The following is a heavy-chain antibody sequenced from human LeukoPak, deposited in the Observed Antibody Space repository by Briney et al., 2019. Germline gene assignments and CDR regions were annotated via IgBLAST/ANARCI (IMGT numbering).Heavy chain of an antibody. CDR1: GGTFSSYA. D-gene: IGHD5-12*01. J-gene: IGHJ4*02. CDR3: ARVVDIVATTYYFDY. Sequence: SVKVSCKASGGTFSSYAISWVRQAPGQGLEWMGMIIPILGIANYAQKFQGRVTITADKSTSTAYMELSSLRSEDTAVYYCARVVDIVATTYYFDYWGQGTLVTVSS. V-gene: IGHV1-69*04. CDR2: IIPILGIA.